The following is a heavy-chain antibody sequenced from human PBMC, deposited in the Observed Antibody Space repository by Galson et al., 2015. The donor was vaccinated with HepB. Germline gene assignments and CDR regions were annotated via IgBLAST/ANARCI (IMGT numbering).Heavy chain of an antibody. J-gene: IGHJ5*02. Sequence: SVKVSCKASGGTFNSYAISWVRQAPGQGLEWMGGIIPISGTPNYAQRFQGRVTITADESTSTAYMELSSLRSEDTAVYYCARSSHAGTHNWFDPWGHGTLVTVSS. CDR3: ARSSHAGTHNWFDP. CDR1: GGTFNSYA. V-gene: IGHV1-69*13. D-gene: IGHD6-6*01. CDR2: IIPISGTP.